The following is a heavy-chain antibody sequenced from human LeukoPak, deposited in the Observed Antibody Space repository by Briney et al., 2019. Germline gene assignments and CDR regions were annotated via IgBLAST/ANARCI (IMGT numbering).Heavy chain of an antibody. CDR3: AIPKPYCSGGSCYSGGEPFDY. CDR1: VYTFTSYD. D-gene: IGHD2-15*01. J-gene: IGHJ4*02. V-gene: IGHV1-8*01. CDR2: MNPNSDNT. Sequence: ASVKVSCKASVYTFTSYDINWVRQATGQGLEWMGWMNPNSDNTGYAQKFQGRVTMTRNTSISTAYMELSSLRSEDTAVYYCAIPKPYCSGGSCYSGGEPFDYWGQGTLVTVSS.